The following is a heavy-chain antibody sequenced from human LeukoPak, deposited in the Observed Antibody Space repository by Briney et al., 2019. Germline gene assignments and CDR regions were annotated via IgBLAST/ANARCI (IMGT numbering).Heavy chain of an antibody. D-gene: IGHD6-19*01. J-gene: IGHJ4*02. V-gene: IGHV1-18*01. Sequence: GASEKVSCKASGYTFTSYGISWVRQAPGQGLEWMGWISAYNGNTNYAQKLQGRVTMTTDTSTSTAYMELRSLRSDDTAVYYCARAPRIAVADIFDYWGQGTLVTVSS. CDR1: GYTFTSYG. CDR2: ISAYNGNT. CDR3: ARAPRIAVADIFDY.